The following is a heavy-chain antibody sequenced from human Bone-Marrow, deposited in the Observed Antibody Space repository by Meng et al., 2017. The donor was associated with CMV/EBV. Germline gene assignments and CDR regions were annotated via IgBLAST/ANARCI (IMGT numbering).Heavy chain of an antibody. D-gene: IGHD2-2*01. CDR3: ARERWYCSSINCFKEGMDV. CDR1: GYTFTSYG. Sequence: ASVKVSCKASGYTFTSYGISWVRQAPGQGLEWMGWINVYNGKRDYAQKFNVRVTMTTDTSTSTAYMELRSLRSDDTATYYCARERWYCSSINCFKEGMDVWGQGSTVTVSS. J-gene: IGHJ6*02. V-gene: IGHV1-18*01. CDR2: INVYNGKR.